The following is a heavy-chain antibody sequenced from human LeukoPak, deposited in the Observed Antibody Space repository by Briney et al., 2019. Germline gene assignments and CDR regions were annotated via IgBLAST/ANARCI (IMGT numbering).Heavy chain of an antibody. V-gene: IGHV3-53*01. Sequence: GGSLRLSCAASGFTVSSNYMSWVRQAPGKGLEWVSVIYSGGSTYYADSVKGRFTISRDNSKNTLYLQMNSLRAEDTAVYYCARETTVTRDAFDIWGQGTMVTVSS. J-gene: IGHJ3*02. CDR1: GFTVSSNY. CDR2: IYSGGST. CDR3: ARETTVTRDAFDI. D-gene: IGHD4-17*01.